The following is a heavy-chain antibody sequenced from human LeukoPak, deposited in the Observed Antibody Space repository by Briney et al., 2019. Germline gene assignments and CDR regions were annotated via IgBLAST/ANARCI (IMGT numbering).Heavy chain of an antibody. Sequence: ASVKVSCKASGYTFTGYYMHWVRQAPGQGLEWMGIINPSAGSTNYAQKFQGRVTMTRDTSTSTLYMELSSLRSEDTAVYYCARDRGGWYFDYWGQGTLVTVSS. CDR2: INPSAGST. D-gene: IGHD6-19*01. CDR3: ARDRGGWYFDY. V-gene: IGHV1-46*01. J-gene: IGHJ4*02. CDR1: GYTFTGYY.